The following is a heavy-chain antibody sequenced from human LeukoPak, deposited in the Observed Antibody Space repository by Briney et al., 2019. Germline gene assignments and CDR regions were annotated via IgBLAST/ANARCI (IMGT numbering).Heavy chain of an antibody. V-gene: IGHV3-7*01. CDR3: ARGPTHIVVGNWFDP. CDR2: IKQDGSKK. D-gene: IGHD2-2*01. Sequence: PGGSLRLYCAASGFTFSRYWMSWVRQAPGKGLEWVANIKQDGSKKYYVDSVKGRFTISRDNAKNSLYLQMNSLRAEHTAVYYCARGPTHIVVGNWFDPWGQGTLVTVSS. CDR1: GFTFSRYW. J-gene: IGHJ5*02.